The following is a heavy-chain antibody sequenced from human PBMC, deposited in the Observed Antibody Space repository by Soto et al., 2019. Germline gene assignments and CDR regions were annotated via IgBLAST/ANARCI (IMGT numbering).Heavy chain of an antibody. D-gene: IGHD6-6*01. Sequence: GGSLRLSCAASGFTFSSYAMNWVRQAPGKGLEWVSAISGSGGSTYYADSVKGRFTISRDNSKNTLYLQMNSLRAEDTAVYYCAKDRDSSSSLGYYYYMDVWGKGTTVTVSS. J-gene: IGHJ6*03. CDR2: ISGSGGST. CDR1: GFTFSSYA. V-gene: IGHV3-23*01. CDR3: AKDRDSSSSLGYYYYMDV.